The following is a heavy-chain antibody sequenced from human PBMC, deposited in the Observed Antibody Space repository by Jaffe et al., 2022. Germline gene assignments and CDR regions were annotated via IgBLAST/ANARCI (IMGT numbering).Heavy chain of an antibody. J-gene: IGHJ1*01. CDR3: ASPPLLAYCGGDCYSGAEYFQH. CDR1: GYSFTSYW. D-gene: IGHD2-21*01. V-gene: IGHV5-51*03. Sequence: EVQLVQSGAEVKKPGESLKISCKGSGYSFTSYWIGWVRQMPGKGLEWMGIIYPGDSDTRYSPSFQGQVTISADKSISTAYLQWSSLKASDTAMYYCASPPLLAYCGGDCYSGAEYFQHWGQGTLVTVSS. CDR2: IYPGDSDT.